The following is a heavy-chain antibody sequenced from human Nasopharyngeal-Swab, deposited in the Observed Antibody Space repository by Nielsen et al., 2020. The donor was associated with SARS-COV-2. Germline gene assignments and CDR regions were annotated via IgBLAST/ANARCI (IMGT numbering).Heavy chain of an antibody. CDR1: GLTFTNSW. CDR3: GRGGNLGAFDI. D-gene: IGHD1-7*01. V-gene: IGHV3-7*01. J-gene: IGHJ3*02. Sequence: GESLNISCAASGLTFTNSWMSLVRQAPGKGLEWVAKIKQDGSDEYYVDSVKGRFIISRDNPNNSLVLQMNSLRVEDTAGYYCGRGGNLGAFDIWGQGTMVTVSS. CDR2: IKQDGSDE.